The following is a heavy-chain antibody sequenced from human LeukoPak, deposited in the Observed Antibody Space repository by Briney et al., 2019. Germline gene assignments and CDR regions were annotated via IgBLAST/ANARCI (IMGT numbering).Heavy chain of an antibody. CDR3: ARSYSSSPSFDP. J-gene: IGHJ5*02. CDR2: ISSSSSYI. Sequence: PGGSLRLSCAASGFTFSSYSMNWVRQAPGKGLEWVSSISSSSSYIYYADSVKGRFTISRDNAKNSLYLQMNSLRADDTAVYYCARSYSSSPSFDPWGQGTLVTVSS. D-gene: IGHD6-6*01. CDR1: GFTFSSYS. V-gene: IGHV3-21*01.